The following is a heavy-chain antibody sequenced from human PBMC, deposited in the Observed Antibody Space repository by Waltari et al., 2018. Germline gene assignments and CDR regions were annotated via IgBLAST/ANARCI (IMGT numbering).Heavy chain of an antibody. CDR1: GDSISNTKW. D-gene: IGHD3-10*01. V-gene: IGHV4-4*02. Sequence: QVQLQESGPGLVKPSETLSLTCIVSGDSISNTKWWSWVRQSPGKGLEWIGEINHSGSTNYNPARKSRVTRSADRSKNQFSLKVNSVTAADTAVYYCARTSYDSGSYNFDYWGQGTLVTVSS. CDR2: INHSGST. CDR3: ARTSYDSGSYNFDY. J-gene: IGHJ4*02.